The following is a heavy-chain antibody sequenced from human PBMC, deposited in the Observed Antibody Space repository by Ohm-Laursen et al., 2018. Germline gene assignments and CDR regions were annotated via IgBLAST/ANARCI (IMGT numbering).Heavy chain of an antibody. J-gene: IGHJ3*02. CDR3: AKVYYCSGGSCYSWELTNGFDI. D-gene: IGHD2-15*01. CDR1: GFTFKNYD. V-gene: IGHV3-23*01. CDR2: ISDGGDST. Sequence: SLRLSCSAFGFTFKNYDMTWVRQAPGKGLEWVSGISDGGDSTYYADSVKGRFTISRDNSKNTVHLQMNSLRAEDTAVYYCAKVYYCSGGSCYSWELTNGFDIWGQGTMVTVSS.